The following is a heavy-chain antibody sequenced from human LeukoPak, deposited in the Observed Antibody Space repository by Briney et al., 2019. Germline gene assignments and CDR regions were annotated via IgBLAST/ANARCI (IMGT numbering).Heavy chain of an antibody. CDR2: ISGSGGST. Sequence: PGGSLRLSCAASGFTFSSYAMSWARQAPGKGLEWVSAISGSGGSTYYADSVKGRFTISRDNSKNTLYLQMNSLRAEDTAVYYCAKDWSGSCSYYFDYWGQGTLVTVSS. V-gene: IGHV3-23*01. CDR3: AKDWSGSCSYYFDY. D-gene: IGHD1-26*01. J-gene: IGHJ4*02. CDR1: GFTFSSYA.